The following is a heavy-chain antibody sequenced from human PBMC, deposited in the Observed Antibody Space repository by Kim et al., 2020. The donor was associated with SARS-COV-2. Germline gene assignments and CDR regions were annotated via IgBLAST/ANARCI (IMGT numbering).Heavy chain of an antibody. D-gene: IGHD3-16*01. J-gene: IGHJ4*02. V-gene: IGHV3-23*01. CDR2: ISGSGGST. CDR3: AKDQPDANYDYVWGKFGYYYFDY. CDR1: GFTFSSYA. Sequence: GGSLRLSCAASGFTFSSYAMSWVRQAPGKGLEWVSAISGSGGSTYYADSVKGRFTISRDNSRNTLYLQMNSLRAEDTAVYYCAKDQPDANYDYVWGKFGYYYFDYWGQGTLVTVSS.